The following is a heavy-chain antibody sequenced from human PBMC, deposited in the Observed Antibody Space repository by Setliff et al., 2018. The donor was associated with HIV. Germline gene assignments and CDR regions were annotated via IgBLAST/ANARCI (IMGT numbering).Heavy chain of an antibody. V-gene: IGHV4-59*11. CDR1: GGSISSHY. D-gene: IGHD3-22*01. J-gene: IGHJ6*03. CDR3: ARVYYYDSSGYSEPYYMDA. Sequence: NPSETLSLTCTVSGGSISSHYWSWIRQPPGKGLEWIGYIYYSGSTNYNPSLKSRVTISVDTSKKQFSLKLSSVTAADTAVYYCARVYYYDSSGYSEPYYMDAWGKGTTVTVSS. CDR2: IYYSGST.